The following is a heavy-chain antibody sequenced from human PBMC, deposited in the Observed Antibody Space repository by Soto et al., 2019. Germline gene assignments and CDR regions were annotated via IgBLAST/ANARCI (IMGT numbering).Heavy chain of an antibody. CDR2: ISSSSSTI. Sequence: GGSLRLSCAASGFTFSSYSMNWVRQAPGKGLEWVSYISSSSSTIYYADSVKGRFTISRDNAKNSLYLQMNSLRDEDTAVYYCARDSHLEWLSYFDYWGQGTLVTVSS. CDR1: GFTFSSYS. J-gene: IGHJ4*02. D-gene: IGHD3-3*01. V-gene: IGHV3-48*02. CDR3: ARDSHLEWLSYFDY.